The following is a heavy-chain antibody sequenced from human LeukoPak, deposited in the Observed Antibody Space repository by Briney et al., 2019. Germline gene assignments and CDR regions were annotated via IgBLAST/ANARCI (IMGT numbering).Heavy chain of an antibody. V-gene: IGHV3-30*04. Sequence: GGSLRLSCAASGFTFSSYAMSWVRQAPGKGLEWVAVISYDGSNKYYADSVKGRFTISRDNSKNTLYLQMNSLRAEDTAVYYCARESPGGDSGDFDYWGQGTLVTVSS. CDR1: GFTFSSYA. CDR3: ARESPGGDSGDFDY. J-gene: IGHJ4*02. D-gene: IGHD2-15*01. CDR2: ISYDGSNK.